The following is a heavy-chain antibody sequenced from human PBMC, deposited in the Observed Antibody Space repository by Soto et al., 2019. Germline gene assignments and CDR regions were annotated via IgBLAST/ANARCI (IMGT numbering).Heavy chain of an antibody. Sequence: SETLSLTCAVYGGSFSGYYWSWIRQPPGKGLEWIGEINHSGSTNYNPSLKSRVTISVDTSKNQFSLKLSSVTAADTAVYYCARANLEDIVVVPAAANWFDPWGQGTLVTVSS. D-gene: IGHD2-2*01. CDR2: INHSGST. CDR1: GGSFSGYY. V-gene: IGHV4-34*01. CDR3: ARANLEDIVVVPAAANWFDP. J-gene: IGHJ5*02.